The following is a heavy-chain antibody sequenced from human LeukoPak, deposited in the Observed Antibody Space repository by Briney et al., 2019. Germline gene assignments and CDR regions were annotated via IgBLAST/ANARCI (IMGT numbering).Heavy chain of an antibody. V-gene: IGHV3-21*01. D-gene: IGHD6-13*01. Sequence: GGSLRLSCAASGFTFSSYSMNWVRQAPGKGLEWVSSISSSSSYIYYADSVKGRFTISRDNAKNSLCLQMNSLRAEDTAVYYCARADIAAAGAFDIWGQGTMVTVSS. CDR2: ISSSSSYI. J-gene: IGHJ3*02. CDR3: ARADIAAAGAFDI. CDR1: GFTFSSYS.